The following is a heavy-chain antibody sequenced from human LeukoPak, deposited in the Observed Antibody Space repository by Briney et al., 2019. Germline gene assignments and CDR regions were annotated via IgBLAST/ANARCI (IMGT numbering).Heavy chain of an antibody. V-gene: IGHV3-30-3*01. CDR1: GFTFSSYA. CDR2: ISYDGSNK. D-gene: IGHD6-6*01. Sequence: GGSLRLSCAASGFTFSSYAMHWVRQAPGKGLEWVAVISYDGSNKYYADSVKGRFTISRDNSKNTLYLQMNSLRAEDTAVYYCARDQSRLGRFSSSTYGMDVWGQGTTVTVSS. CDR3: ARDQSRLGRFSSSTYGMDV. J-gene: IGHJ6*02.